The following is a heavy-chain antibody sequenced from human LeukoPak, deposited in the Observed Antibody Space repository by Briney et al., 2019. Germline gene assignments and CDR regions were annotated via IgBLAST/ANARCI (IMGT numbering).Heavy chain of an antibody. CDR1: GVSLTDYY. Sequence: SETLSLTCGVSGVSLTDYYWSWIRQSPGKGLEWIGEVSPDGYDKYNPSLKSRVSISVDRSENQLSLRLSSVTAADTAMYYCARIRCVSGAAICYNPWAPGSLVTVSS. CDR3: ARIRCVSGAAICYNP. J-gene: IGHJ5*02. D-gene: IGHD2-8*01. CDR2: VSPDGYD. V-gene: IGHV4-34*01.